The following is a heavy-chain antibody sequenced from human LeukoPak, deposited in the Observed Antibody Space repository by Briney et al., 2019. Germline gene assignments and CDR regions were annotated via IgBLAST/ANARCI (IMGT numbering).Heavy chain of an antibody. Sequence: ASVKVSCKASGYTFTSYYIHWVRQAPGQGLEWMGIINPSGGSTNYAQKLQGRVTMTTDTSTSTAYMELRSLRSDDTAVYYCARVGGGVRISTYYYYYMDVWGKGTTVTVSS. CDR2: INPSGGST. V-gene: IGHV1-46*01. CDR1: GYTFTSYY. D-gene: IGHD2-8*02. CDR3: ARVGGGVRISTYYYYYMDV. J-gene: IGHJ6*03.